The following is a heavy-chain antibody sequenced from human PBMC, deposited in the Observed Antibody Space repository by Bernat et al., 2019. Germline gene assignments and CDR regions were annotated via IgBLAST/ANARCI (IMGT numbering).Heavy chain of an antibody. CDR1: GFTFSYYG. V-gene: IGHV3-30*03. CDR3: AVELEPVRGGKNCYDGMDV. D-gene: IGHD3-10*01. J-gene: IGHJ6*02. Sequence: QVQLVQSGGGVVQPGRSLRLSCAASGFTFSYYGMHWVRQAPGKGLEWVTVMSFDGGNKYYADSVKGRFTISRDNSKNTLYLQMNSQRSEDTAVYCCAVELEPVRGGKNCYDGMDVWGQGTPVTVSS. CDR2: MSFDGGNK.